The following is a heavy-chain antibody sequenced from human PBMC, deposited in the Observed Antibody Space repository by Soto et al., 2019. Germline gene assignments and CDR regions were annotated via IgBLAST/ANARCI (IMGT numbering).Heavy chain of an antibody. V-gene: IGHV1-18*01. CDR1: GYTFTSHG. CDR2: FSPYNGDT. Sequence: QVQLVQSGAEVKKPGASVKVSCKTSGYTFTSHGISWVRQARGQGLEWMGWFSPYNGDTNDAQKLQGRVSVTTDSSTRTAYMELRSLRSEDTAVYYCATLVRGSTVGYYYYMDVWGKGTTVTVSS. J-gene: IGHJ6*03. D-gene: IGHD3-10*01. CDR3: ATLVRGSTVGYYYYMDV.